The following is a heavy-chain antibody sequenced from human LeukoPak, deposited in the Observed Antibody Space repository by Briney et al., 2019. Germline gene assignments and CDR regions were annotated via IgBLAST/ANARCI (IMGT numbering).Heavy chain of an antibody. V-gene: IGHV5-51*01. J-gene: IGHJ4*02. D-gene: IGHD3-9*01. Sequence: GESLKISCKGSGYSFTSYWIGWVRQMPGKGLEWMGIIYPGDSDTRCSPSFQGQVTISADKSISTAYLQWSSLKASDTAMYYCARWTSEYYDILTSIDYWGQGTLVTVSS. CDR1: GYSFTSYW. CDR3: ARWTSEYYDILTSIDY. CDR2: IYPGDSDT.